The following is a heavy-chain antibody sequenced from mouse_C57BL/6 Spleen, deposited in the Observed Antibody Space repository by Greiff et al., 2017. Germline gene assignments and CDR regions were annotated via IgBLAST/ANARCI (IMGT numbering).Heavy chain of an antibody. Sequence: EVLLVESGGGLVQPKGSLKLSCAASGFSFNTYAMNWVRQAPGKGLEWVARIRSKSNNYATYYADSVNDRFTISRDDSESMIYLQMNNLKTEDTAMYYCVRHGGPWDGSYAMDYWGQGTSVTVSS. CDR1: GFSFNTYA. CDR2: IRSKSNNYAT. CDR3: VRHGGPWDGSYAMDY. J-gene: IGHJ4*01. V-gene: IGHV10-1*01. D-gene: IGHD4-1*01.